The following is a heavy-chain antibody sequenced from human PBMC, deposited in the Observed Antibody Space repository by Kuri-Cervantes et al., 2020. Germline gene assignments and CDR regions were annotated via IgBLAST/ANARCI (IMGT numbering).Heavy chain of an antibody. J-gene: IGHJ4*02. CDR2: TSYDGSNK. CDR1: AFTSSSDA. CDR3: ARDSNPGLYFSSTSCYDLVGCDF. V-gene: IGHV3-30*01. D-gene: IGHD2-2*01. Sequence: SLKIYCASSAFTSSSDAMHWVRHAPGKGLEWVAVTSYDGSNKYYADSVKGRFTISRDNSKNTLYLQMNSLRADDTAVYYCARDSNPGLYFSSTSCYDLVGCDFWGQGTLVTVSS.